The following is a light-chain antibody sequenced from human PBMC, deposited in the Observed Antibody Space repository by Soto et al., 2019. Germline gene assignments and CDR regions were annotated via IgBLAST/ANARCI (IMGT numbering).Light chain of an antibody. Sequence: QSALTQPASVSGSPGQSITISCTGTSSDVGFYNYVSWYQHHPGRAPKLIVSEVSHRPSGVSNRFSGSKSGNTASLTISGLQSEDEADYYCISYTSDDVRYVFGTGTKVTVL. CDR3: ISYTSDDVRYV. J-gene: IGLJ1*01. CDR1: SSDVGFYNY. CDR2: EVS. V-gene: IGLV2-14*01.